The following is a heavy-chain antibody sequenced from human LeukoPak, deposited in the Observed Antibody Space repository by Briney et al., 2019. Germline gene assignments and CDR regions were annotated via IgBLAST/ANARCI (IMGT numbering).Heavy chain of an antibody. CDR2: IYPGDSDT. Sequence: GESLKISCKGSGYSFTSYWIGWVRQIPGKGLEWMGIIYPGDSDTRYSPSFQGQVTISADKSISTAYLQWSSLKASDTAMYYCARLRSYYDSSGPSNFDYWGQGTLVTVSS. CDR1: GYSFTSYW. CDR3: ARLRSYYDSSGPSNFDY. V-gene: IGHV5-51*01. J-gene: IGHJ4*02. D-gene: IGHD3-22*01.